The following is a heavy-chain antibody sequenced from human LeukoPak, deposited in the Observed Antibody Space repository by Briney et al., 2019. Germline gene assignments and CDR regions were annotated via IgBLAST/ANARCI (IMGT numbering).Heavy chain of an antibody. CDR1: GYTFTSYD. CDR2: MNPNSGNT. CDR3: ARGRRPITIFGVVPKYYYYYMDV. Sequence: ASVKFSCKASGYTFTSYDINWVRQATGQGLEWMGWMNPNSGNTGYAQKFQGRVTMTRNTSISTAYMELSSLRSEDTAVYYCARGRRPITIFGVVPKYYYYYMDVWGKGTTVTVSS. V-gene: IGHV1-8*01. J-gene: IGHJ6*03. D-gene: IGHD3-3*01.